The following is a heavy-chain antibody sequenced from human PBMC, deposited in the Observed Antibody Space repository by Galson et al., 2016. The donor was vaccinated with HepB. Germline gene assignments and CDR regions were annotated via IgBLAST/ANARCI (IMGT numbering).Heavy chain of an antibody. J-gene: IGHJ4*02. CDR3: AKERLVRRIFDH. D-gene: IGHD1-1*01. CDR2: ISTRRTT. CDR1: GFVFSNFG. Sequence: SLRLSCAASGFVFSNFGLSWVRQAPEKGLEWVASISTRRTTYYSDSVQGRFTISRDNSNNTLYLQMNGLRAEDTAVYYCAKERLVRRIFDHWGQGTLVTVSS. V-gene: IGHV3-23*01.